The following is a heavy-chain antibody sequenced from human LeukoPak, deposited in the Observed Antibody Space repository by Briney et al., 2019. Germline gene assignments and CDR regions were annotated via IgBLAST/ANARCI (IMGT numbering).Heavy chain of an antibody. CDR1: GLTVSSNY. J-gene: IGHJ4*02. CDR3: ARGRGDVIGY. V-gene: IGHV3-53*01. Sequence: GGSLRLSCEASGLTVSSNYMNWSRQAPGRGLEWVSVIYSGGTTYYADSVKGRFTISRDSSKNTLYLQMNSLRAEDTAVYYCARGRGDVIGYWGEGALVTVSS. CDR2: IYSGGTT. D-gene: IGHD2-21*02.